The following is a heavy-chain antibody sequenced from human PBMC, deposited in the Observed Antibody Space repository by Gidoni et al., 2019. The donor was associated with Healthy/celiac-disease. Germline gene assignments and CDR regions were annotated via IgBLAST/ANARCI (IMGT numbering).Heavy chain of an antibody. J-gene: IGHJ5*02. CDR1: GFTFSSYA. D-gene: IGHD4-17*01. CDR3: ANLHDYGDRTPTTNWFDP. V-gene: IGHV3-23*01. CDR2: ISGSGGST. Sequence: EVQLLGAGGGLVQPGGSLSLSCAASGFTFSSYAMIWARQAPVKGVEWVSAISGSGGSTDYPDSGKGRFTISRDNSKNTLYLQMNSLRAEDTAVYYCANLHDYGDRTPTTNWFDPWGQGTLVTVSS.